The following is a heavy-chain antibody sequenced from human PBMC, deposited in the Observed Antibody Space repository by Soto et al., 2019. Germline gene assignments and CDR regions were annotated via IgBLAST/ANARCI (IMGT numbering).Heavy chain of an antibody. CDR3: ARALIAARLRGEEAGYYGMDV. J-gene: IGHJ6*02. V-gene: IGHV3-30-3*01. D-gene: IGHD6-6*01. CDR2: ISYDGSNK. CDR1: GFTFSSYA. Sequence: PGGSLRLSCAASGFTFSSYAMHWVRQAPGKGLEWVAVISYDGSNKYYADSVKGRFTISRDNSKNTLYLQMNSLRAEDTAVYYCARALIAARLRGEEAGYYGMDVWGQGTTVTVSS.